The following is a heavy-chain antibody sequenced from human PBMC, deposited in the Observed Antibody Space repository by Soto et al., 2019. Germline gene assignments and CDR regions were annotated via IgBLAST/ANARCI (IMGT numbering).Heavy chain of an antibody. D-gene: IGHD1-26*01. CDR2: IIPIFGKA. CDR3: ARDLLPGPPYISWGE. Sequence: QVQLVQSGAEVKKPGSSVKVSCKASGGTFSSYAISWVRQAPEQGLEWMGGIIPIFGKANYAQKFQGRVTITADESTSTAYMELSSLISEDTAVYYCARDLLPGPPYISWGEWGQGTLVTVSS. CDR1: GGTFSSYA. J-gene: IGHJ4*02. V-gene: IGHV1-69*12.